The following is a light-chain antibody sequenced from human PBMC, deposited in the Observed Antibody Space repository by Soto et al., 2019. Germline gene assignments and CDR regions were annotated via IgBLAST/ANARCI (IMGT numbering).Light chain of an antibody. CDR2: SNN. CDR1: SSNIGSNP. Sequence: QSVLTQPPSASGTPGQRVTISCSGSSSNIGSNPVNWYQQLPGTAPKLLIYSNNQRPSGVPDRFSGSKSGTSASLAISGLQSEDEADYYCAAWDDSLNGRGVFGGGTQLTVL. CDR3: AAWDDSLNGRGV. V-gene: IGLV1-44*01. J-gene: IGLJ2*01.